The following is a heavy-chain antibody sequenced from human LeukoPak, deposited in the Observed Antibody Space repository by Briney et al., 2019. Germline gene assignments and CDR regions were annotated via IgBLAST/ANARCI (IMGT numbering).Heavy chain of an antibody. Sequence: PGGSLRLSCAASGFTFDDYAMHWVRQAPGKGLEWVSLISWDGGSTYYADSVKGRFTISRDNSKNSLYLQMNSLRAEDTALYYCAKGVSRYYDFWSGPIDYSGQGTLVTVSS. CDR3: AKGVSRYYDFWSGPIDY. CDR2: ISWDGGST. V-gene: IGHV3-43D*04. D-gene: IGHD3-3*01. CDR1: GFTFDDYA. J-gene: IGHJ4*02.